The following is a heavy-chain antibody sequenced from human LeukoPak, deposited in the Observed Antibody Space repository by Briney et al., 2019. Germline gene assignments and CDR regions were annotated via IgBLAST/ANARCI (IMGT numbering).Heavy chain of an antibody. Sequence: SETLSLTCTVSGGSISSYYWSWIRQPPGKGPEWIGYIYYSGSTNYNPSLKSRVTISVDTSKNQFSLKLSSVTAADTAVYYCARHDYHYGMDVWGQGTTVTVSS. CDR2: IYYSGST. CDR1: GGSISSYY. J-gene: IGHJ6*02. CDR3: ARHDYHYGMDV. V-gene: IGHV4-59*01.